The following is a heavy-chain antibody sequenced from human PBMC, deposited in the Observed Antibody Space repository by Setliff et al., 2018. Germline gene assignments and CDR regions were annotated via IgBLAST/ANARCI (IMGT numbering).Heavy chain of an antibody. CDR3: ARGDAYSGSYYHFDY. CDR2: INAGNGNI. J-gene: IGHJ4*02. Sequence: ASVKVSCKASGDTSTTYAIHWVRQAPGQGLEWMGWINAGNGNIRYSQNFQGRVTITRDTSASTAYMELSSLTSEDTAIYYCARGDAYSGSYYHFDYWGQGTLVTSPQ. D-gene: IGHD1-26*01. CDR1: GDTSTTYA. V-gene: IGHV1-3*01.